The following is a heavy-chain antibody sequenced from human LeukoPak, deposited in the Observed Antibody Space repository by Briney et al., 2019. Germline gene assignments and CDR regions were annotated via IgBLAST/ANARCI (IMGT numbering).Heavy chain of an antibody. D-gene: IGHD3-22*01. CDR2: INSGGTTT. CDR3: LRGDSRDF. Sequence: GESLGLSCAACGFAFSTYTMNWARQAPGKGLEWVASINSGGTTTHYAFSVKGRFTISRDNAQNVLYLQMNGLRGDDAAVYYCLRGDSRDFWGQGTLVTVSS. CDR1: GFAFSTYT. V-gene: IGHV3-21*06. J-gene: IGHJ4*02.